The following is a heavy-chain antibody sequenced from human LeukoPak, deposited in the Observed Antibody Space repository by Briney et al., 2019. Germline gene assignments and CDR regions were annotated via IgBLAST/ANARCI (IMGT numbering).Heavy chain of an antibody. CDR2: ISWNSGSI. D-gene: IGHD3-9*01. Sequence: PGGSLRLSCAASGFTFDDYAMHWVRQAPGKGLEWVSGISWNSGSIGYADSVKGRFTISRDNAKNSLYLQMNSLRAEDTALYYCAKDTGHYDIGGYYFDYRGQGTLVTVSS. V-gene: IGHV3-9*01. J-gene: IGHJ4*02. CDR3: AKDTGHYDIGGYYFDY. CDR1: GFTFDDYA.